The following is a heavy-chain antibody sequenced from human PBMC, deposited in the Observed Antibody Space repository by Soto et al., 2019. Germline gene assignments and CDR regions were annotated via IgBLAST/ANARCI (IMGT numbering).Heavy chain of an antibody. D-gene: IGHD3-22*01. CDR3: ARVDLYYYDSSGYYTQRYNWFDP. CDR1: GYTFTSYG. Sequence: ASVKVSCKASGYTFTSYGISWVRQAPGQGLEWMGWISAYNGNTNYAQKLQGRVTMTTDTSTSTAYMELRSLRSDDTAVYYCARVDLYYYDSSGYYTQRYNWFDPWGQGTLVTVSS. CDR2: ISAYNGNT. J-gene: IGHJ5*02. V-gene: IGHV1-18*01.